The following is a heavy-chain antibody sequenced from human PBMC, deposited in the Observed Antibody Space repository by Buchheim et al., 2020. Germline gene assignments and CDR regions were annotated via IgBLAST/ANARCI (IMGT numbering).Heavy chain of an antibody. CDR2: ISGSGGST. Sequence: EVQLLESGGGLVQPGGSLRLSCAASGFTFSSYAMSWVRQAPGKGLEWVSAISGSGGSTYYADSVKGRFTISRDNSKNTLDLQMNSLRAEDTAVYYCAKGVVVAAKIYYYYYGMDVWGQGTT. D-gene: IGHD2-15*01. J-gene: IGHJ6*02. CDR3: AKGVVVAAKIYYYYYGMDV. CDR1: GFTFSSYA. V-gene: IGHV3-23*01.